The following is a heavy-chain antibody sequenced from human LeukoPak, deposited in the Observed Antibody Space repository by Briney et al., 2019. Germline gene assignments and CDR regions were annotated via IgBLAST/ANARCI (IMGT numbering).Heavy chain of an antibody. CDR3: ARRGIGGATYGY. CDR2: IYHSGST. J-gene: IGHJ4*02. CDR1: GYSISSGYY. Sequence: SETLSLTCTVSGYSISSGYYWGWIRQPPGKGLEWIGSIYHSGSTNYNPSLKCRVTISVDTSKNQFSLKLSSVTAADTAVYYCARRGIGGATYGYWGQGTLVTVSS. D-gene: IGHD1-26*01. V-gene: IGHV4-38-2*02.